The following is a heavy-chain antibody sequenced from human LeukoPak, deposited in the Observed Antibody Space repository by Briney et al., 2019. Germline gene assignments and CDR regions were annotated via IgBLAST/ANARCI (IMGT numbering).Heavy chain of an antibody. CDR2: IYSSGST. CDR1: GGSISSYY. CDR3: AREDSGSYHPFDY. D-gene: IGHD1-26*01. Sequence: SETLSLTCTVSGGSISSYYWNWIRQPPGKGLEWIGYIYSSGSTNYNPSLKSRVTISVDTSKNQFSLKLSSVTAADTAVYYCAREDSGSYHPFDYWGRGTLVTVSS. V-gene: IGHV4-59*01. J-gene: IGHJ4*02.